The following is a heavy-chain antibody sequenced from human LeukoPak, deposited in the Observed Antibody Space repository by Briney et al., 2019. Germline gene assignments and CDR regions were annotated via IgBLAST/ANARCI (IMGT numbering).Heavy chain of an antibody. CDR2: IWNDGSNK. Sequence: PGRSLRLSCVVSGFTFTDYGMHWVRQAPGKGLDWVAVIWNDGSNKFEADSVKGRFTVSRDNSKTTLYLQMNSLRADDTAVYYCAKGGPTGSNYFDFWGQGTLVTVSS. D-gene: IGHD1-26*01. J-gene: IGHJ4*02. CDR3: AKGGPTGSNYFDF. V-gene: IGHV3-33*06. CDR1: GFTFTDYG.